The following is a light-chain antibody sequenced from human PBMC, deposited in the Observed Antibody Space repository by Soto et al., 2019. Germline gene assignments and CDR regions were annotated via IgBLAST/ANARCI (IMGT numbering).Light chain of an antibody. CDR3: QQRSNWREFT. CDR1: QSVSSSY. J-gene: IGKJ3*01. V-gene: IGKV3D-20*02. CDR2: DAS. Sequence: EIVLTQSPGTLSLSPGEGATLSCRASQSVSSSYIAWYQQKPGRAPRLLIYDASNRATGIPARFSGSGSGTDFTLTISSLEPEDFAVYYCQQRSNWREFTFGPGTKVDI.